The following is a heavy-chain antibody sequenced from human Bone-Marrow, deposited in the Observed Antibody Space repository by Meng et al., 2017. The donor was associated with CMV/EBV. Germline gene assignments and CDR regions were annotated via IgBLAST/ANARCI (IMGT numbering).Heavy chain of an antibody. CDR3: AREYWGPEY. J-gene: IGHJ4*02. CDR2: IKQDGSVK. Sequence: GESLKISCAASGFTFTNYWMTWVRQAPGKGLEWVANIKQDGSVKHYVDSVKGRFTMSRDNAKNSVYLQMNGLRDEDTAVYYCAREYWGPEYWGQGNLVIVDS. CDR1: GFTFTNYW. D-gene: IGHD7-27*01. V-gene: IGHV3-7*01.